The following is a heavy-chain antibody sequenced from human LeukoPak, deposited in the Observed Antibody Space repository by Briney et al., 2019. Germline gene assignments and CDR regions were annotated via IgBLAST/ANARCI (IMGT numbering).Heavy chain of an antibody. D-gene: IGHD5-24*01. Sequence: GGSLRLSCAASGFTFSSYWMHWVRQAPGKGLVWVSRINSDGSNTSYADSVKGRFTISRDNAKNTLYLQMNSLRAEDTAVYYCARVAERWLHGYRFDAFDIWGQGTMVTVSS. CDR1: GFTFSSYW. J-gene: IGHJ3*02. V-gene: IGHV3-74*01. CDR2: INSDGSNT. CDR3: ARVAERWLHGYRFDAFDI.